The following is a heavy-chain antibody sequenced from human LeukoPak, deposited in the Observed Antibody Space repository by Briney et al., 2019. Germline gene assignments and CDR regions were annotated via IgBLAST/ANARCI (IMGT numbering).Heavy chain of an antibody. CDR2: IWFDGSNK. J-gene: IGHJ3*02. CDR3: ARDKEYAFDI. CDR1: GFTFSSYG. Sequence: PGGSLRLSCAASGFTFSSYGMHWVRQAPGKGLEWVAVIWFDGSNKYYADSVKGRFTISRDNSKHTLYLQTNSLRAEDTAVYYCARDKEYAFDIWGQGTMVTVSS. V-gene: IGHV3-33*01.